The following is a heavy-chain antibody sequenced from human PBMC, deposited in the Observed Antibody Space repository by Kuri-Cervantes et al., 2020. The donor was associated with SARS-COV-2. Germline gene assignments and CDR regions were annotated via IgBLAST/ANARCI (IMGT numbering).Heavy chain of an antibody. CDR1: GDSGSRNSAA. CDR3: ARGRGLETHIDAFDI. V-gene: IGHV6-1*01. Sequence: SCAISGDSGSRNSAAWSWIRQSPSRGLEWLGRTYYRSKWYNDYAGSVISRITINADTSTNQFSLQLKSVTPDDTAVYFCARGRGLETHIDAFDIWGKGTLVTVSS. J-gene: IGHJ3*02. CDR2: TYYRSKWYN. D-gene: IGHD6-19*01.